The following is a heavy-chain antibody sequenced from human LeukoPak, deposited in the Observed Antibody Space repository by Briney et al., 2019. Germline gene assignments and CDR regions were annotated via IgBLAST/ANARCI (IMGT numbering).Heavy chain of an antibody. J-gene: IGHJ6*02. CDR2: INQDGSKK. CDR3: AKEPSPIYCSSTSCYTYYGMDV. V-gene: IGHV3-7*03. CDR1: RFTFSNYW. D-gene: IGHD2-2*02. Sequence: PGGSLRLSCVASRFTFSNYWMSWVRQAPGKGLEWVANINQDGSKKRYADSMKGRFTISRDNSKNTLYLQMNSLRAEDTAVYYCAKEPSPIYCSSTSCYTYYGMDVWGQGTTDTVSS.